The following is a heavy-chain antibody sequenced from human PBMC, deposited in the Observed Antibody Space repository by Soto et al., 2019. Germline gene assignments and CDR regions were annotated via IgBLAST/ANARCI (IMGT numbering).Heavy chain of an antibody. CDR2: ISYDGSKK. Sequence: VQLLESGGGVVQPGRSLRLSCAASGFTFSTNGMHWVRQAPGKGLEWVAVISYDGSKKYYGDSVKGRLTISRDNSKNTLYLQMNSLRAEDTAVYYCAKDRVESGLGEVDYWGQGTLVTVSS. CDR1: GFTFSTNG. J-gene: IGHJ4*02. V-gene: IGHV3-30*18. CDR3: AKDRVESGLGEVDY. D-gene: IGHD3-16*01.